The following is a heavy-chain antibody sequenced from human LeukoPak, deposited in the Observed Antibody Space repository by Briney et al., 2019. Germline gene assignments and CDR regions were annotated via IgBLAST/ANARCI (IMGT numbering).Heavy chain of an antibody. J-gene: IGHJ4*02. CDR1: GGTFSSYA. CDR2: IIPIFGTA. V-gene: IGHV1-69*05. Sequence: ASVKVSCKASGGTFSSYAISWVRQAPGQGLEWMGGIIPIFGTANYAQKFQGRVTITTDESTSTAYMELSSLRSKDTAVYYCARLGGYCSSTSCTNFDYWGQGTLVTVSS. CDR3: ARLGGYCSSTSCTNFDY. D-gene: IGHD2-2*01.